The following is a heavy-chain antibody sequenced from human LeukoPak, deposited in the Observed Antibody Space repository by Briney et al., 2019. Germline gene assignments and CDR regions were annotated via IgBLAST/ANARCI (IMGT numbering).Heavy chain of an antibody. CDR1: GYTFTGYY. CDR3: ARKGAVYGDYDH. J-gene: IGHJ5*02. V-gene: IGHV1-2*02. CDR2: INPNSGGT. D-gene: IGHD4-17*01. Sequence: ASVKVSCKASGYTFTGYYMHWVRQAPGQGLEWMGWINPNSGGTHYAQKFQGRVTTTRDASISTVYMELSRLRSDDTAVYYCARKGAVYGDYDHWGQGTLVTVPS.